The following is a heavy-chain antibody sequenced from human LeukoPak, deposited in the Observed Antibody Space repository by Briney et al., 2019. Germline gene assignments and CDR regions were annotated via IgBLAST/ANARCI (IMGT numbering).Heavy chain of an antibody. CDR2: INHSGST. CDR1: GGSFSGYY. CDR3: ARVLPYDYVWGSYRLVERSDAFDI. J-gene: IGHJ3*02. D-gene: IGHD3-16*02. V-gene: IGHV4-34*01. Sequence: SETLSLTCAVYGGSFSGYYWSRIRQPPGKGLEWIGEINHSGSTNYNPSLKSRVTISVDTSKNQFSLKLSSVTAADTAVYYCARVLPYDYVWGSYRLVERSDAFDIWGQGTMVTVSS.